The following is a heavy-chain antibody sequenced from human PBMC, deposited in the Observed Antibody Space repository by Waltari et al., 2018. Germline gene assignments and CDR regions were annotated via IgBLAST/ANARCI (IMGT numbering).Heavy chain of an antibody. D-gene: IGHD3-3*01. CDR2: IYYSGST. CDR1: GGSISSYY. J-gene: IGHJ6*02. V-gene: IGHV4-59*01. Sequence: QVQLQESGPGLVKPSETLSLTCTVSGGSISSYYWTWIRQPPGKGLEWIGYIYYSGSTNYNPSLKSRVTISVDTSKNQFSLKLSSVTAADTAVYYCAGSYDFWSGRSYGMDVWGQGTTVTVSS. CDR3: AGSYDFWSGRSYGMDV.